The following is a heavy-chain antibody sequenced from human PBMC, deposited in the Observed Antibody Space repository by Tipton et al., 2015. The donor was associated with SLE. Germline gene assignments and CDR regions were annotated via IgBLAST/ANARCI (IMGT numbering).Heavy chain of an antibody. J-gene: IGHJ2*01. Sequence: SLRLSCAASGFTFRDYYMSWIRQAPGKGLEWVSYISRSGNSIYYADSVKGRFTISRDNAKNSLYLQMNSLRAEDTPVYYCAGGVEGGPTGYVYLWGRGTLVTVSS. V-gene: IGHV3-11*01. CDR2: ISRSGNSI. D-gene: IGHD1-26*01. CDR1: GFTFRDYY. CDR3: AGGVEGGPTGYVYL.